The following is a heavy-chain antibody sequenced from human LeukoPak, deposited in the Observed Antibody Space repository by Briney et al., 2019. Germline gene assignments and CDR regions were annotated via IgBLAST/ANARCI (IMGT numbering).Heavy chain of an antibody. Sequence: SETLSLTCTVSGGSVSSGSYYWSWIRQPPGKGLKWIGYIYYSGSTNYNPSLKSRVTISVDTSKNQFSLKLSSVTAADTAVYYCARVGNWFDPWGQGTLVTVSS. D-gene: IGHD3-16*01. CDR3: ARVGNWFDP. J-gene: IGHJ5*02. CDR2: IYYSGST. CDR1: GGSVSSGSYY. V-gene: IGHV4-61*01.